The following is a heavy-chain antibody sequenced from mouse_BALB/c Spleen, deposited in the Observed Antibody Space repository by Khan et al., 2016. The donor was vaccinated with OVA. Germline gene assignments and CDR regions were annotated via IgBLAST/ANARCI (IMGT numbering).Heavy chain of an antibody. Sequence: EVQLKQSGPGLVKPSQSLSLTCTVTGYSITSGYGWNWIRQFPGNKLEWMGYISYSGSTNYNPSLKSRISITRDTSKNQFFLQLNSVTTEDTATYYCARTARIKYWGQGTTLTVSS. CDR3: ARTARIKY. CDR1: GYSITSGYG. D-gene: IGHD1-2*01. CDR2: ISYSGST. V-gene: IGHV3-2*02. J-gene: IGHJ2*01.